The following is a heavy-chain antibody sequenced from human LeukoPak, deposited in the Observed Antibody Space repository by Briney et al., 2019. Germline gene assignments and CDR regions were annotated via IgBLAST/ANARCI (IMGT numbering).Heavy chain of an antibody. Sequence: GGSLTLSCAASGFTFSNCAMIWVGQAPGRGLDWVAAIRNGGGATFYADSVKGRFTISRDNPKNTLFLQMNNMRAEDTAVYYCATDANGDYVAAFEMWGPGTKVTVS. CDR2: IRNGGGAT. D-gene: IGHD4-17*01. V-gene: IGHV3-23*01. J-gene: IGHJ3*02. CDR1: GFTFSNCA. CDR3: ATDANGDYVAAFEM.